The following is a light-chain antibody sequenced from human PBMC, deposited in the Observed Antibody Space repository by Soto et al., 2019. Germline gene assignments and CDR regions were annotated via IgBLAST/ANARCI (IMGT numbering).Light chain of an antibody. CDR3: QQSYSTPSIT. CDR1: QNIVRH. V-gene: IGKV1-39*01. Sequence: DIQMTQCPSSLSASVGDRVTITCRSSQNIVRHLHWYQQKPGKATNLLIYTASTLQSGIPSRFTGSGSGTDFTLSISSLQPEDFATYYCQQSYSTPSITFGQGTRLEIK. CDR2: TAS. J-gene: IGKJ5*01.